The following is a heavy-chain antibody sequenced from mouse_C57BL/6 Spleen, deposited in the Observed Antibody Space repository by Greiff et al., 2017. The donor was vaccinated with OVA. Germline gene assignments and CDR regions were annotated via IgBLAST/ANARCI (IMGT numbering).Heavy chain of an antibody. Sequence: VQLQQPGAELVKPGASVKLSCKASGYTFTSYWMHWVKQRPGQGLEWIGMIHPNSGSTNYNEKFKSKATLTVDKSSSTAYMQLSSLTSEDSAVYYCARTIYYYGSSPHYYARDYWGQGTSVTVSS. V-gene: IGHV1-64*01. D-gene: IGHD1-1*01. CDR1: GYTFTSYW. CDR3: ARTIYYYGSSPHYYARDY. J-gene: IGHJ4*01. CDR2: IHPNSGST.